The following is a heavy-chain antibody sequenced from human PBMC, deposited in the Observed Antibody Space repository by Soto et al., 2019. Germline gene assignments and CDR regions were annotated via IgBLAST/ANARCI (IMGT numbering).Heavy chain of an antibody. CDR2: IGYDGTQK. V-gene: IGHV3-33*01. J-gene: IGHJ4*02. CDR1: GFTFNTYS. Sequence: GGALSLSCEASGFTFNTYSMHWGREPPGKGLEWLAAIGYDGTQKYYADSVKGRFIISRDNSKKTLYLEMNSLRAEDTAVYYCARAGGTTVTGLWHFDSWGQGTLVPVSS. D-gene: IGHD4-17*01. CDR3: ARAGGTTVTGLWHFDS.